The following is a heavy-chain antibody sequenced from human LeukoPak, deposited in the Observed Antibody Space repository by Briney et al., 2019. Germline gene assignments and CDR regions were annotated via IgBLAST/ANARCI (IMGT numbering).Heavy chain of an antibody. Sequence: SVKVSCKASGGTFSSYAISWVRQAPGQGLGWMGRIIPILGIANYAQKFQGRVTITADKSTSTAYMELSSLRSEDTAVYYCARGYSYGSEGYYYGMDVWGQGTTVTVSS. CDR1: GGTFSSYA. V-gene: IGHV1-69*04. J-gene: IGHJ6*02. D-gene: IGHD5-18*01. CDR3: ARGYSYGSEGYYYGMDV. CDR2: IIPILGIA.